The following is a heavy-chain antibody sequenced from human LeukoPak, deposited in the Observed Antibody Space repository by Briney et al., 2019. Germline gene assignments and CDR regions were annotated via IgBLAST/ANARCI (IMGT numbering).Heavy chain of an antibody. D-gene: IGHD3-10*01. CDR3: ARGPYYYGSGTQGGMDV. Sequence: GESLKISCKGSGYSFTSYWIGWVRQMPGKGLDWMGIIYPGDSDTRYSPSFQGQVTISADKSISTAYLQWSSLKASDTAMYYCARGPYYYGSGTQGGMDVWGQGTTVTVSS. V-gene: IGHV5-51*01. J-gene: IGHJ6*02. CDR2: IYPGDSDT. CDR1: GYSFTSYW.